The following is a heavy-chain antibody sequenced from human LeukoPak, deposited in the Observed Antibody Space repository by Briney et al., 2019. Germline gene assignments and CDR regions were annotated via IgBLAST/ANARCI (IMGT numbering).Heavy chain of an antibody. CDR3: ARDHPVVAATNWFDP. D-gene: IGHD2-15*01. Sequence: GGSLRLSCAASGFTFSSYWMSWVRQAPGKGLEWVANIKQDGSEKYYVDSVKGRFTIPRDNAKNSLYLQMNSLRAEDTAVYYCARDHPVVAATNWFDPWGQETLVTVSS. V-gene: IGHV3-7*03. CDR2: IKQDGSEK. J-gene: IGHJ5*02. CDR1: GFTFSSYW.